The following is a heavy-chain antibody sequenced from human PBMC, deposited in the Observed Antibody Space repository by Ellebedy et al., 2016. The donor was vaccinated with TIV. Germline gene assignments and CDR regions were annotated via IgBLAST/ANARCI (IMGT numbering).Heavy chain of an antibody. J-gene: IGHJ4*02. CDR2: IYHSGIT. CDR1: GDSLINGYY. CDR3: ARDQVKYFYDSDGPYGAFDY. D-gene: IGHD3-22*01. Sequence: MPSETLSLTCTVYGDSLINGYYWGWIRQSPGKGVEWIASIYHSGITDYNPSLKSRVTISVDTYRDQFSLRLRSVTAADTAVYYCARDQVKYFYDSDGPYGAFDYWGQGILVTVSS. V-gene: IGHV4-38-2*02.